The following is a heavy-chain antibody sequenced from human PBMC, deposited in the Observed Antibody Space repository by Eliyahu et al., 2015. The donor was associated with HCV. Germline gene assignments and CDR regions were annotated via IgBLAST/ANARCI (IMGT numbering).Heavy chain of an antibody. CDR1: GYTFTDYY. J-gene: IGHJ4*02. V-gene: IGHV1-46*01. Sequence: QVQLVQSGAEVKRPGASVTLSCKASGYTFTDYYMHWVRQAPGQGLEWMGISNPIGGGSTSAQKFQGRVPMTRDAATSTDYMELSRLTSEDTAVYYCARGYNKNYAFDYWGQGTQVTVS. CDR3: ARGYNKNYAFDY. D-gene: IGHD1-7*01. CDR2: SNPIGGGS.